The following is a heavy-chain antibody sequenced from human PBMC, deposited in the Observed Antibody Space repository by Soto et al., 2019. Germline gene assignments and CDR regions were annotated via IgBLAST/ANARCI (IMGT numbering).Heavy chain of an antibody. CDR3: ARVSGVAGTFDFDY. D-gene: IGHD6-19*01. V-gene: IGHV3-21*01. CDR2: ISSSSSYI. Sequence: GGSLRLSCAASGFTFSSYSMNWVRQAPGKGLEWVSSISSSSSYIYYADSVKGRFTISRDNAKNSLYLQMNSLRAEDTAVYYCARVSGVAGTFDFDYWGQGTLVTVSS. J-gene: IGHJ4*02. CDR1: GFTFSSYS.